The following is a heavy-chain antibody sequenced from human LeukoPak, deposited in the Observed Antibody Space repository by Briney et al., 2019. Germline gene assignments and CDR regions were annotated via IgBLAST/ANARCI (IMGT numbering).Heavy chain of an antibody. V-gene: IGHV3-15*01. Sequence: GGSLRLSCAPSGFTFNNAWMSWVRQAPGKGLEWVGRIKSKTDGGTTDYAAPVKGRFTISRDDSKNTLYLQMNSLKIEDTAVYYCTRIIKSGSFDYWGQGVLVTVSS. D-gene: IGHD1-26*01. CDR2: IKSKTDGGTT. J-gene: IGHJ4*02. CDR1: GFTFNNAW. CDR3: TRIIKSGSFDY.